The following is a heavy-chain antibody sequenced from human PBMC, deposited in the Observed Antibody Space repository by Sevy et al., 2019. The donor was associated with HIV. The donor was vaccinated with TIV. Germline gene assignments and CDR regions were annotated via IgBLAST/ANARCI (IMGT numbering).Heavy chain of an antibody. J-gene: IGHJ4*02. V-gene: IGHV1-3*01. Sequence: ASVKVSCKASGYTFTSYAMHWVRQAPGQRLEWMGWINAGNGNTKYSQKFQGRVTITRDTSASTAYMELSGLRSEDTAVYYCARGRWELLSSLFYFDYWGQGTLVTVSS. D-gene: IGHD1-26*01. CDR2: INAGNGNT. CDR1: GYTFTSYA. CDR3: ARGRWELLSSLFYFDY.